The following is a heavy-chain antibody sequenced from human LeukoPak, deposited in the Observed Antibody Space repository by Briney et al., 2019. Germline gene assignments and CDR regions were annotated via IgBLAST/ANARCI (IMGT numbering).Heavy chain of an antibody. CDR3: ARGWDYVWGSYRLYYFDY. CDR2: INHSGST. J-gene: IGHJ4*02. CDR1: GGSFSGYY. V-gene: IGHV4-34*01. D-gene: IGHD3-16*02. Sequence: PSETLSLTCAVYGGSFSGYYWSWLRQPPGKGLEWIGEINHSGSTNYNPSLKSRVTISVDTSKNQFSLKLSSVTAADTAVYYCARGWDYVWGSYRLYYFDYWGQGTLVTVSS.